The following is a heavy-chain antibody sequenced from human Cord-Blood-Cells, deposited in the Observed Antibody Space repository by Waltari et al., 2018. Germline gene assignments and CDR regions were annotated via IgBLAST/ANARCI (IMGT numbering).Heavy chain of an antibody. CDR3: ARRRSRWFYWYFDL. D-gene: IGHD2-15*01. J-gene: IGHJ2*01. CDR1: GGSFSGYY. V-gene: IGHV4-34*01. Sequence: QVQLQQWGAGLLKPSETLSLTCAVYGGSFSGYYWSWIRQPPGKGLEWIGEINHSGSTNYNPSLKSRVTISVDTSKNQFSLKLGSVTAADTAVYYCARRRSRWFYWYFDLWGRGTLVTVSS. CDR2: INHSGST.